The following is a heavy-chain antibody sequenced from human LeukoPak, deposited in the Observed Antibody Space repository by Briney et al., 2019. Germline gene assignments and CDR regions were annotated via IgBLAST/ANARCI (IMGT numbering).Heavy chain of an antibody. J-gene: IGHJ4*02. Sequence: GESLKISCKGSGYSFTSYWIGWVRQMPGKDLEWMGIIYPGDSDTRYSPSFQGQVTISANKSISTAYLQWSSLKASDTAIYYCARGRAAAGFDYWGQGTLVTVSS. CDR3: ARGRAAAGFDY. V-gene: IGHV5-51*01. D-gene: IGHD6-13*01. CDR2: IYPGDSDT. CDR1: GYSFTSYW.